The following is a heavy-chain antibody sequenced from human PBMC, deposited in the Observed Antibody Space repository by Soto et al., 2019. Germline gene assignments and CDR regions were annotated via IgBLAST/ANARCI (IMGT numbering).Heavy chain of an antibody. Sequence: SVTVSCKASGFTFTSSAVQWVRQARGQRLEWIGWIVVGSGNTNYAQKFQERVTITRDMSTSTAYMELSSLRSEDTAVYYCAAPRYCSGGSCYDYWGQGTLVTVPS. CDR2: IVVGSGNT. J-gene: IGHJ4*02. D-gene: IGHD2-15*01. CDR3: AAPRYCSGGSCYDY. CDR1: GFTFTSSA. V-gene: IGHV1-58*01.